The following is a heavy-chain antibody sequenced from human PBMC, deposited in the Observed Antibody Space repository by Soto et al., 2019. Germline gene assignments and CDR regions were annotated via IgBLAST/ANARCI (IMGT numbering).Heavy chain of an antibody. J-gene: IGHJ3*02. Sequence: PSETLSLTCTVSGGSISSGGYYWSWIRQHPGKGLEWIGYIYYSGSTYYNPSLESRVTISVDTSKNQFSLKLSSVTAADTAVYYCARGLISGYYLYDAFDIWGQGTMVTVSS. CDR3: ARGLISGYYLYDAFDI. CDR1: GGSISSGGYY. D-gene: IGHD3-22*01. V-gene: IGHV4-31*03. CDR2: IYYSGST.